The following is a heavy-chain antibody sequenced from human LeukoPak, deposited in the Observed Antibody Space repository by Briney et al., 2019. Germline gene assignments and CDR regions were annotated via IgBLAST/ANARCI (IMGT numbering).Heavy chain of an antibody. CDR3: ARDRDGDEDFDY. V-gene: IGHV3-30*04. Sequence: PGGSLRLSCAASGFTFSRYAMHWVRQAPGKGLEWLAFISYGGSNKYYADSVKGRFTISRDNSKNTLYLQMNSLTVGDTAMYYCARDRDGDEDFDYWSRGTLVTVSS. CDR1: GFTFSRYA. D-gene: IGHD4-17*01. J-gene: IGHJ4*02. CDR2: ISYGGSNK.